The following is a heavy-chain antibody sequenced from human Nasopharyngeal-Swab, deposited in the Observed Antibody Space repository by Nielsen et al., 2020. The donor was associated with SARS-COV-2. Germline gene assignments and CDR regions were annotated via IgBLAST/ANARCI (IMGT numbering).Heavy chain of an antibody. CDR1: GFTFSSYE. CDR3: AREGLNTGTFDY. Sequence: SLKISCAASGFTFSSYEMNWVRQAPGKGLEWVSYISSSGSTMYYADSVKGRFTISRDNAKNSLYLQMNSLRAEDTAVYYCAREGLNTGTFDYWGQGTLVTVSS. CDR2: ISSSGSTM. V-gene: IGHV3-48*03. D-gene: IGHD1-1*01. J-gene: IGHJ4*02.